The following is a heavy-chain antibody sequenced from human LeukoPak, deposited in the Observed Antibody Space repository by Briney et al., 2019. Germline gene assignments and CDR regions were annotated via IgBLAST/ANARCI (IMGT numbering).Heavy chain of an antibody. Sequence: GASVKVSCKASGYTFTSYGISWVRQAPGQGLEWMGWISGYNGNTNYAQQKLQGRVTMTTDTSTSTAYMELSSLRSEDTAVYYCATGLWFGKYLDVWGKGTTVTISS. V-gene: IGHV1-18*01. CDR2: ISGYNGNT. J-gene: IGHJ6*04. CDR3: ATGLWFGKYLDV. D-gene: IGHD3-10*01. CDR1: GYTFTSYG.